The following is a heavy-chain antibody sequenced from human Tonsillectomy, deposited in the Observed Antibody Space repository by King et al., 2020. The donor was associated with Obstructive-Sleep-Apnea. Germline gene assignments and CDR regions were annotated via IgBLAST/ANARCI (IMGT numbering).Heavy chain of an antibody. CDR3: ARQSIEVAGRDFDY. V-gene: IGHV5-51*01. Sequence: QLVQSGAEVKKPGESLKITCKGSGYTFPTYWIGWVRQMPGKGLEWMGIIYPGDSDTRYSPSFQGQVTISADKSISTAYLQWSSLKASDTAIYYCARQSIEVAGRDFDYWGQGTRVTVSS. CDR2: IYPGDSDT. D-gene: IGHD6-19*01. CDR1: GYTFPTYW. J-gene: IGHJ4*02.